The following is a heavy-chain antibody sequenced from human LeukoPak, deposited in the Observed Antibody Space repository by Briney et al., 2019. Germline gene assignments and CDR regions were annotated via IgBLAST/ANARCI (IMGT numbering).Heavy chain of an antibody. Sequence: SETLSLTCTVSGGSISSYYWSWIRQPAGKGLEWIGRIYTSGSTNYNPSLKSRVTISVDKSKNQSSLKLSSVTAADTAVYYCARGEYCSSTSCIFDPWGQGTLVTVSS. J-gene: IGHJ5*02. CDR1: GGSISSYY. V-gene: IGHV4-4*07. D-gene: IGHD2-2*01. CDR3: ARGEYCSSTSCIFDP. CDR2: IYTSGST.